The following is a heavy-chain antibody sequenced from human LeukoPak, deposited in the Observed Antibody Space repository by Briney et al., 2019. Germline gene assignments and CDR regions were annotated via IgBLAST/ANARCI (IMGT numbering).Heavy chain of an antibody. CDR3: ARMQQLVLTMDV. J-gene: IGHJ6*04. V-gene: IGHV1-2*02. CDR2: INPNSGGT. CDR1: GYTFTGYY. Sequence: ASVKVSRKASGYTFTGYYMHWVRQAPGQGLEWMGWINPNSGGTNYAQKFQGRVTMTRDTSISTAYMELSRLRSDDTAVYYCARMQQLVLTMDVWGKGTTVTVSS. D-gene: IGHD6-6*01.